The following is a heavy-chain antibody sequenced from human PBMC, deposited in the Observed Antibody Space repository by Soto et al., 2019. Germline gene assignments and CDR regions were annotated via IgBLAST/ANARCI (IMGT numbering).Heavy chain of an antibody. CDR1: GFTFSDYY. V-gene: IGHV3-11*01. CDR2: ISSSGSTI. J-gene: IGHJ6*02. Sequence: GGSLRLSCAASGFTFSDYYMSWIRQAPGKGLEWVSYISSSGSTIYYADSVKGRFTISRDNAKNSLYLQMNSLRAEDTAVYYCARVAYSSCWWAQSVSYYYYGMDVWGQGTTVTVSS. CDR3: ARVAYSSCWWAQSVSYYYYGMDV. D-gene: IGHD6-19*01.